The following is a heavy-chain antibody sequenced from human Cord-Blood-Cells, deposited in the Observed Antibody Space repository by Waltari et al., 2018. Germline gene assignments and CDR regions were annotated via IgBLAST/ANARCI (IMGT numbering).Heavy chain of an antibody. J-gene: IGHJ4*02. D-gene: IGHD2-2*01. CDR2: IKQDGSEK. CDR3: ARATVPAAISSFDY. V-gene: IGHV3-7*01. CDR1: GFTFSSYW. Sequence: EVQLVESGGGLVQPGGSLRLSCAASGFTFSSYWMSWVRQAPGKGLEWVANIKQDGSEKYYVDSVKGRFTISRDNAKNSLYLQMNSLRAEDTAVYYCARATVPAAISSFDYWGQGTLVTVSS.